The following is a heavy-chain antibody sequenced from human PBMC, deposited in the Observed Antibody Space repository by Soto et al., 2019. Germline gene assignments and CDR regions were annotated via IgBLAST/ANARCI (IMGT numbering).Heavy chain of an antibody. D-gene: IGHD6-13*01. CDR2: IIPVFGTP. J-gene: IGHJ4*02. CDR1: GYSFSSHA. V-gene: IGHV1-69*06. CDR3: ARGGALSTSWYWGDGLDS. Sequence: QVQLEQSGSEVKKSGSSVKVSCKASGYSFSSHAITWVRQAPGQGLEWMGGIIPVFGTPSYAQKFQGRVTISADKSTTTYYLELRSLRSEETAVYYCARGGALSTSWYWGDGLDSWGQGTQVTVSS.